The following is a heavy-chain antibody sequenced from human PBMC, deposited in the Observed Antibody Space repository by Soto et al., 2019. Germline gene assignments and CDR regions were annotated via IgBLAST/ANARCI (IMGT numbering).Heavy chain of an antibody. Sequence: SETLSLTCTVSGGSISSGGYYWSWIRQHPGKGLEWIGYIYYSGSTYYNPSLKSRVTISVDTPKNQFSLKLSSVTAADTAVYYCAREGTIFDPFRDYYYYYMDVWGKGTTVTVSS. CDR2: IYYSGST. V-gene: IGHV4-31*03. D-gene: IGHD3-3*01. J-gene: IGHJ6*03. CDR3: AREGTIFDPFRDYYYYYMDV. CDR1: GGSISSGGYY.